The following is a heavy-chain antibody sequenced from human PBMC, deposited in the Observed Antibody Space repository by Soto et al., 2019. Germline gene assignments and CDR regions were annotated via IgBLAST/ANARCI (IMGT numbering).Heavy chain of an antibody. CDR2: ISWNSDNI. V-gene: IGHV3-9*01. D-gene: IGHD4-17*01. CDR3: AKGGATVTTWFDY. CDR1: GFTFDDDA. J-gene: IGHJ4*01. Sequence: VQLVESGGGLVQPGRSLRLSCAASGFTFDDDAMHWVRQAPGKGLEWVSGISWNSDNIAYADSVKGRFTISRDNAKNSLYLQMNSLRADDTALYYCAKGGATVTTWFDYWGHGTLVTVSS.